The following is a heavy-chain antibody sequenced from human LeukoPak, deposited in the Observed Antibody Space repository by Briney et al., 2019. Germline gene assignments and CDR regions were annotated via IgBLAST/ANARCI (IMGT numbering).Heavy chain of an antibody. CDR2: ISWNSGSI. J-gene: IGHJ1*01. V-gene: IGHV3-9*01. CDR3: AKDFGESLAARGFPPGEYFQH. Sequence: GGSLRLSCAASGFTFDDYAMHWVRQAPRKGLEWVSGISWNSGSIGYADSVKGRFTISRDNAKNSLYLQMNSLRAEDTALYYCAKDFGESLAARGFPPGEYFQHWGQGTLVTVSS. CDR1: GFTFDDYA. D-gene: IGHD3-10*01.